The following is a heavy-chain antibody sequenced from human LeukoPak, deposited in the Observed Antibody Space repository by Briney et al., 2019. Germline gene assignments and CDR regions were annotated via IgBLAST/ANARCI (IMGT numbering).Heavy chain of an antibody. CDR3: ARDRSVGTDAFDI. J-gene: IGHJ3*02. D-gene: IGHD2-15*01. Sequence: SVKVSFKASGGTFSSYAISWVRQAPGQGLEWMGGIIPIFGTANYAQKFQGRVMITTDESTSTAYMELSSLRSEDTAVYYCARDRSVGTDAFDIWGQGTMVTVSS. CDR2: IIPIFGTA. CDR1: GGTFSSYA. V-gene: IGHV1-69*05.